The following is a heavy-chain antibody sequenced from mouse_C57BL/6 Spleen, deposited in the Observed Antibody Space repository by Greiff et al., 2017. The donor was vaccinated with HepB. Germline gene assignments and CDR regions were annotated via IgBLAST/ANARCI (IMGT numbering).Heavy chain of an antibody. V-gene: IGHV1-66*01. J-gene: IGHJ2*01. CDR3: ARDYGSSFDY. Sequence: QVQLQQSGPELVKPGASVKISCKASGYSFTSYYIHWVKQRPGQGLEWNGWSYPGSGNNKYNEKFKGKATLTADTSSSTAYMQLSSLTSEDSAVYYCARDYGSSFDYWGQGTTLTVSS. D-gene: IGHD1-1*01. CDR1: GYSFTSYY. CDR2: SYPGSGNN.